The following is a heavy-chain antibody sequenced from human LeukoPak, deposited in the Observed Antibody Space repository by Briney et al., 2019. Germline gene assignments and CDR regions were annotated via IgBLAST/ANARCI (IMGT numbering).Heavy chain of an antibody. Sequence: GGSLRLSCAASGFTFSSYAMSWVRQAPGKGLEWVSAISDSGDATYYADSVKGRFTFSRDNSKSTLYLQMNSLRAEDTAVYYCAKVSRGSGFTTPLDYWGQGTLVTVSS. CDR2: ISDSGDAT. V-gene: IGHV3-23*01. J-gene: IGHJ4*02. CDR3: AKVSRGSGFTTPLDY. CDR1: GFTFSSYA. D-gene: IGHD3-22*01.